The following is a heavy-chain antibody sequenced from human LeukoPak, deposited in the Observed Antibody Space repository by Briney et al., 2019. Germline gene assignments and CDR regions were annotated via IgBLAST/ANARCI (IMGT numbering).Heavy chain of an antibody. CDR3: ARVSVVVTAIGTYYYYYGMDV. CDR2: IIPIFGTA. CDR1: GGTFSSYA. Sequence: GASVKVSCKASGGTFSSYATSWVRQAPGQGLEWMGGIIPIFGTANYAQKFQGRVTITADKSTSTAYMELSSLRSEDTAVYYCARVSVVVTAIGTYYYYYGMDVWGKGTTVTVSS. V-gene: IGHV1-69*06. J-gene: IGHJ6*04. D-gene: IGHD2-21*02.